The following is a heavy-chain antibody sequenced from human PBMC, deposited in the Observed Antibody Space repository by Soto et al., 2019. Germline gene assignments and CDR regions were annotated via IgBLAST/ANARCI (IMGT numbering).Heavy chain of an antibody. V-gene: IGHV1-3*01. CDR2: INAGNGNT. CDR3: AREVVLLWPRGMDV. CDR1: GYTFTSYA. J-gene: IGHJ6*02. D-gene: IGHD3-10*01. Sequence: QVQLVQSGAEVKKPGASVKVSCKASGYTFTSYAMHWVRQAPGQRLEWMGWINAGNGNTKYSQKFQGRVTITRDTSASTAYMELSSLRSEDTAVYYCAREVVLLWPRGMDVWGQGTTVTVSS.